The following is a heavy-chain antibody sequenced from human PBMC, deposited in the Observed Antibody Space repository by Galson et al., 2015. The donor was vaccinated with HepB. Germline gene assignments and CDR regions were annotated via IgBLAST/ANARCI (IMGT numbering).Heavy chain of an antibody. CDR3: ARDKYSSGWYYFEY. J-gene: IGHJ4*02. D-gene: IGHD6-19*01. CDR2: ISYDGSKT. Sequence: SLRLSCAASGFSFSTSTIHWVRQAPGKGLEWVAVISYDGSKTDYADSVTGRFTISRDNSKNTLYLDANSLRPEDTALYFCARDKYSSGWYYFEYWGQGTLVTVSS. CDR1: GFSFSTST. V-gene: IGHV3-30*04.